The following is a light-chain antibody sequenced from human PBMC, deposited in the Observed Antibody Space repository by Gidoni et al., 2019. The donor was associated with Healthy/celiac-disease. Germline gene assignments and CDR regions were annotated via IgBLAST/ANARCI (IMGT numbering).Light chain of an antibody. CDR3: QQGYSPPT. J-gene: IGKJ5*01. CDR2: AAS. Sequence: DIQMTQSPSSLSASVGDRVTITCQASQSISSYLNWYQQKPGKAPQLLIYAASSLKSGVPSRFSGSGSREDFTPTISSLQHENVAYYCCQQGYSPPTFXRXTKLEIK. V-gene: IGKV1-39*01. CDR1: QSISSY.